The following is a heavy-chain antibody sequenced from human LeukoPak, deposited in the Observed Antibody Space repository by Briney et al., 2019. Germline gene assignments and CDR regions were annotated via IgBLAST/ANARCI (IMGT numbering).Heavy chain of an antibody. Sequence: QPGGSLRLSCAASGFTVSSDYMSWVRQAPGKGLEWVSGIYSGGSPDYSDSAKGRFTISRDNSKNTLYLQMNSLRAEDTAVYYCTRGGRGYTFDYWGQGTLVTVSS. J-gene: IGHJ4*02. CDR3: TRGGRGYTFDY. D-gene: IGHD2-2*02. V-gene: IGHV3-53*01. CDR1: GFTVSSDY. CDR2: IYSGGSP.